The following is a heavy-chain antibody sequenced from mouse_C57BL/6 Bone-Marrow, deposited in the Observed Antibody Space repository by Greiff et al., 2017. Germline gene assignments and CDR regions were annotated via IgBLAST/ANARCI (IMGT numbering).Heavy chain of an antibody. V-gene: IGHV1-55*01. CDR3: ARKVSPTTVVGGYFDV. CDR1: GYTFTSYW. D-gene: IGHD1-1*01. Sequence: QVQLQQPGAELVKPGASVKMSCKASGYTFTSYWITWVKQRPGQGLEWIGDIYPGSGSTNYNEKFKSKATLTVDTSSSTAYMQLSSLTSEDSAVYYCARKVSPTTVVGGYFDVWGTGTTVTVSS. CDR2: IYPGSGST. J-gene: IGHJ1*03.